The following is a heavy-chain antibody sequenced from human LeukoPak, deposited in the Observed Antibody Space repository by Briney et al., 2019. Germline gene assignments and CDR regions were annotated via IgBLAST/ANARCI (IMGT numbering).Heavy chain of an antibody. Sequence: SETLSLTCTVSGGSISSSSYYWGWIRQPPGKGLEWIGSIYYSGSTYYNPSLKSRVTISVDTSKNQFSLKLSSVTAADTAVYYCARVRLFDWLLYGGPGGFDYWGQGTLVTVSS. J-gene: IGHJ4*02. D-gene: IGHD3-9*01. V-gene: IGHV4-39*07. CDR3: ARVRLFDWLLYGGPGGFDY. CDR1: GGSISSSSYY. CDR2: IYYSGST.